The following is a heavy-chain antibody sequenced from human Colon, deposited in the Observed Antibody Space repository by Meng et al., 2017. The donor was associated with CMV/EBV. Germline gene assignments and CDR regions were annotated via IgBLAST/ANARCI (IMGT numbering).Heavy chain of an antibody. D-gene: IGHD2/OR15-2a*01. CDR1: GFSFSTYW. CDR3: TRTFRYYFDF. CDR2: IKQDGSEK. Sequence: GESLKISCAASGFSFSTYWMTWVRQAPGKGLEWVAKIKQDGSEKDYVDSVKGRFTISRDNAKKTVYLQINGLRAEDTAVYYCTRTFRYYFDFWGQGTLVTVSS. J-gene: IGHJ4*02. V-gene: IGHV3-7*01.